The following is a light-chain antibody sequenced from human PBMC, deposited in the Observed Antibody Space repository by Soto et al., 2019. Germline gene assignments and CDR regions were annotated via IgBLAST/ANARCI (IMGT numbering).Light chain of an antibody. V-gene: IGKV1-33*01. Sequence: DIQMTQSPSSLSASVGDTVTITCQASQDITNHLNWYQQKPGKAPNLLIYDASHLETGVPSRFIGWVSGKYFTLTISRLHPEDIATNCCQKYDDVPKFGLGTKVDFK. CDR2: DAS. CDR3: QKYDDVPK. CDR1: QDITNH. J-gene: IGKJ3*01.